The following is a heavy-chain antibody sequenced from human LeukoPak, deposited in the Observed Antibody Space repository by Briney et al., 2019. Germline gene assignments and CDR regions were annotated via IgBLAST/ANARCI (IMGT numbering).Heavy chain of an antibody. Sequence: SETLSLTCTVSGDSISRNYWSWIRQPAGKRLEYIGRIYTSGSINYNPSLKSRVTMSVDTSKNQFSLKLSSVTAADTAVYYCARDPFSYFDYWGQGTLVTVSS. V-gene: IGHV4-4*07. CDR3: ARDPFSYFDY. CDR1: GDSISRNY. CDR2: IYTSGSI. J-gene: IGHJ4*02.